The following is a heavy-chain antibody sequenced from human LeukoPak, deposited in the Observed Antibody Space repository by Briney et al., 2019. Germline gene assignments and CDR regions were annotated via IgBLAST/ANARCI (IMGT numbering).Heavy chain of an antibody. CDR3: ARNSRLYYDSSGYYPSKHYYGMDV. D-gene: IGHD3-22*01. CDR1: GFTVSSNY. Sequence: GGSLRLSCAASGFTVSSNYMSWVRQAPGKGLEGVSVIYSGGSTYYADSVTGRFTISRDNSKNTLYLQMNSLRAEDTAVYYCARNSRLYYDSSGYYPSKHYYGMDVWGQGTTVTVSS. CDR2: IYSGGST. V-gene: IGHV3-53*01. J-gene: IGHJ6*02.